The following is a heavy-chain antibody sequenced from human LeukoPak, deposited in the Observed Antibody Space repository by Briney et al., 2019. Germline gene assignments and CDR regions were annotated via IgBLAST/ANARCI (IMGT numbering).Heavy chain of an antibody. J-gene: IGHJ4*02. CDR2: IYHSGGT. D-gene: IGHD3-10*01. V-gene: IGHV4-38-2*02. Sequence: SETLSLTCTVSGYSISSGYYWGWIRQPPGKGLEWIGSIYHSGGTYYNPSLKSRVTISVDTSKNQFSLKLSSVTAADTAVYYCARGSLLWFGELTYWGQGTLVTVSS. CDR3: ARGSLLWFGELTY. CDR1: GYSISSGYY.